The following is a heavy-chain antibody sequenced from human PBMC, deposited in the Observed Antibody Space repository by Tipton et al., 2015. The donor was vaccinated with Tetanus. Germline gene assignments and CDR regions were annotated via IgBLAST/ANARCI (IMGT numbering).Heavy chain of an antibody. V-gene: IGHV4-59*08. CDR2: IYYSGST. CDR3: ARRSFPVRGGYYFDY. Sequence: TLSLTCTVSGGSISSYYWSWIRQPPGKGLEWIGYIYYSGSTNYNPSLKSRVTISVDTSKNQFSLKLSSVTAADTAVYYCARRSFPVRGGYYFDYWGQGTLVTVSS. CDR1: GGSISSYY. J-gene: IGHJ4*02. D-gene: IGHD1-1*01.